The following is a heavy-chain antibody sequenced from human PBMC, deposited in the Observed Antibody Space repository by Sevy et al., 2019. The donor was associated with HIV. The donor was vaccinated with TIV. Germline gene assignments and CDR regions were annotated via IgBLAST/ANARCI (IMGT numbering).Heavy chain of an antibody. CDR2: IWFDESNT. CDR1: GFTFSSYG. Sequence: GGSLRLSCAASGFTFSSYGMHWVRQGPGKGLEWVAVIWFDESNTYYADSVKGRLTISRDIAKNTLHLQMNSLRAEDTAVYYCARDLEFYDSGDYGPAFMPDYWGQGTLVTVSS. CDR3: ARDLEFYDSGDYGPAFMPDY. D-gene: IGHD4-17*01. J-gene: IGHJ4*02. V-gene: IGHV3-33*01.